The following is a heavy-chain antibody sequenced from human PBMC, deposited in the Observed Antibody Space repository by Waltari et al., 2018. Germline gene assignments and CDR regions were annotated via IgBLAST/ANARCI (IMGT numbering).Heavy chain of an antibody. D-gene: IGHD2-15*01. V-gene: IGHV4-34*02. CDR3: ARGRIVFGTNWLDP. CDR2: IKNSGRT. CDR1: GGSFGDFS. Sequence: QEHLRQWGAGLLKSSETLSLTCGVSGGSFGDFSWTWTRQPPGKGLEWIGEIKNSGRTTYNPSLMSRVTISIDTSNNSFSLTLTSVTAADSSMYYCARGRIVFGTNWLDPWGQGTLVIVSS. J-gene: IGHJ5*02.